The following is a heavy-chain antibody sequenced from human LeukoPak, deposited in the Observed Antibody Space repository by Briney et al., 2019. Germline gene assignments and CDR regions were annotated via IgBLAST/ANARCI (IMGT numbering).Heavy chain of an antibody. CDR2: IYPGDSDT. CDR1: GYSFTSYW. J-gene: IGHJ6*02. Sequence: GESLKISCKGSGYSFTSYWIGWVRQMPGKGLEWMGIIYPGDSDTRYSPSFQGQVTISADKSISTAYLQWSSLKASDTAMYYCARQSKVDSPMLNYYYYGMDVWGQGTTVTVSS. V-gene: IGHV5-51*01. CDR3: ARQSKVDSPMLNYYYYGMDV. D-gene: IGHD3-22*01.